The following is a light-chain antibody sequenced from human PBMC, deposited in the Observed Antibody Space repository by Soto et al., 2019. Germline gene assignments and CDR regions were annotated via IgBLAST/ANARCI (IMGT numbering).Light chain of an antibody. J-gene: IGKJ1*01. CDR3: QHSWT. Sequence: DIQMTQSPSTLSASVGDRVTITCRASQSISSWLAWYQQKPGKAPKLLIYDASSLESGVPSRFSGSGSGTEFTLTISSLQPDDFATYYCQHSWTFDQGTKVEIK. CDR2: DAS. V-gene: IGKV1-5*01. CDR1: QSISSW.